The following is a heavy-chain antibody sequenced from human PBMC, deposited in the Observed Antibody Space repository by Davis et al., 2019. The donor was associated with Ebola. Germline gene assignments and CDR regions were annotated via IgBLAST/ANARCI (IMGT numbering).Heavy chain of an antibody. CDR1: GFSVSDNY. CDR2: ITQYGSEI. V-gene: IGHV3-7*01. Sequence: GESLKISCVASGFSVSDNYMSWVRQAPGKGLEWVANITQYGSEIYYVDSVKDRFTTSRDNAKNTLYLQMNSLRAEDTAVYHCARVIHFPGIGTDVWGQGATVIVS. J-gene: IGHJ6*02. D-gene: IGHD1-14*01. CDR3: ARVIHFPGIGTDV.